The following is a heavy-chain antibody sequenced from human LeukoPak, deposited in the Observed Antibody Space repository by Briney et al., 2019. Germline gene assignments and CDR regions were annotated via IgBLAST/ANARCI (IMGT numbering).Heavy chain of an antibody. V-gene: IGHV3-9*01. D-gene: IGHD6-13*01. J-gene: IGHJ4*02. CDR3: AKDYLTSGYSSSSLQD. Sequence: GRSLRLSCAASGFTFDDYAMHWVRQAPGKGLEWVSGISWNSGSIGYADSVKGRFTISRDSAKNSLYLQMNSLRAEDTALYYCAKDYLTSGYSSSSLQDWGQGTLVTVSS. CDR2: ISWNSGSI. CDR1: GFTFDDYA.